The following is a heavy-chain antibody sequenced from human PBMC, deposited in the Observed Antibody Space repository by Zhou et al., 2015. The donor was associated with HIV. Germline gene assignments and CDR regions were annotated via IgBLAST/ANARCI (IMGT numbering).Heavy chain of an antibody. Sequence: QVQLVQSGAEVQKPGSSVKVSCKASGGSFSSFAINWVRQAPGQGLEWMGRINPMLGIANYARNIQGRVTITADTSTSTAYMELNSLRSDDTAVYYCARDRRGLSSLFDYWGQGTLVTVSA. D-gene: IGHD2/OR15-2a*01. V-gene: IGHV1-69*09. CDR2: INPMLGIA. J-gene: IGHJ4*02. CDR3: ARDRRGLSSLFDY. CDR1: GGSFSSFA.